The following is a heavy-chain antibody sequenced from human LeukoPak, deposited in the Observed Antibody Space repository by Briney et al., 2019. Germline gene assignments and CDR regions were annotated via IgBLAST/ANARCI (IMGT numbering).Heavy chain of an antibody. CDR1: GGSISSSSYY. CDR3: ARGGRTSSTPFDY. J-gene: IGHJ4*02. Sequence: SETLSLTCTVSGGSISSSSYYWGWIRQPPGKGLEWIGSIYYSGSTYYNPSLKSRVTISVDTSKNQFSLKLSSVTAADTAVYYCARGGRTSSTPFDYWGQGTLVTVSS. CDR2: IYYSGST. D-gene: IGHD2-2*01. V-gene: IGHV4-39*01.